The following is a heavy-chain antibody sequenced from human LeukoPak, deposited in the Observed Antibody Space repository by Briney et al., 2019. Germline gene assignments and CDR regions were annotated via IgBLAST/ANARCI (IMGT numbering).Heavy chain of an antibody. V-gene: IGHV1-69*04. CDR1: GGTFSSYA. J-gene: IGHJ3*02. CDR3: ARDGIGYCSGGSCYSKGAFDI. D-gene: IGHD2-15*01. CDR2: IIPILAIA. Sequence: SVKVSCKASGGTFSSYAISWVRQVPGQGLEWMGRIIPILAIANYAQKFQGRVTITADKSTSTAYMELSRLRSEDTAVYYCARDGIGYCSGGSCYSKGAFDIWGQGTMVTVYS.